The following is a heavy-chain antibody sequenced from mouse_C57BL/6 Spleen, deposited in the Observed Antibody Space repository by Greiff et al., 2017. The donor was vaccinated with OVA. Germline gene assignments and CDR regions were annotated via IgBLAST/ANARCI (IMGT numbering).Heavy chain of an antibody. V-gene: IGHV1-52*01. CDR1: GYTFTSYW. D-gene: IGHD2-5*01. CDR3: ARKRSNSYYFDY. J-gene: IGHJ2*01. Sequence: QVHVKQPGAELVRPGSSVKLSCKASGYTFTSYWMHWVKQRPIQGLEWIGNIDPSDSETHYNQKFKDKATLTVDKSSSTAYMQLSSLTSEDSAVYYCARKRSNSYYFDYWGQGTTLTVSS. CDR2: IDPSDSET.